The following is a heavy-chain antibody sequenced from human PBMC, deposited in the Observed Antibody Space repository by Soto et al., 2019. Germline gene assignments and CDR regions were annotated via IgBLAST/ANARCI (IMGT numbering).Heavy chain of an antibody. V-gene: IGHV4-34*01. CDR3: ASAAPRYCSGGSCYSGSDY. CDR1: GGSFSGYY. D-gene: IGHD2-15*01. J-gene: IGHJ4*02. CDR2: INHSGST. Sequence: QVQLQQWGAGLLKPSETLSLTCAVYGGSFSGYYWSWIRQPPGKGLEWIGEINHSGSTNYNPSLKSRATQSLDPPKNQFSLKLSSVTAADTAVYYCASAAPRYCSGGSCYSGSDYWGQGTLVTVSS.